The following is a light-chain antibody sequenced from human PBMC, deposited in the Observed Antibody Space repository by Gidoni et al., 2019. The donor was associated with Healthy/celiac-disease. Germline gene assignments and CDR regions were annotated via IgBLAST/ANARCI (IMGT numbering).Light chain of an antibody. CDR3: GTWDSSLSALYV. CDR1: SSNNGNNY. J-gene: IGLJ1*01. V-gene: IGLV1-51*01. CDR2: DNN. Sequence: QSVLTQPPSVSAAPGQKVTISCSGSSSNNGNNYVSWYQQLPGTAPKLLIYDNNKRPSGIPDRFSGSKSGTSATLGITGLQTGDEADYYCGTWDSSLSALYVFGTGTKVTVL.